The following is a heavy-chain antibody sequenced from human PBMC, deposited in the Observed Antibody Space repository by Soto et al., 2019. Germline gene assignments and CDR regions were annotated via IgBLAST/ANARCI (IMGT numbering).Heavy chain of an antibody. D-gene: IGHD2-2*01. J-gene: IGHJ6*02. Sequence: KSGGSLRLSFAASGFTFSTYSMNWVRQAPGKGLEWVSSISSSGTYIHYADSLKGRFTISRDNAKNSLYLQMISLRAEDTAVYYCARDPSDCSSTSCWGYYALDVWGQGTTVTVSS. CDR1: GFTFSTYS. V-gene: IGHV3-21*01. CDR3: ARDPSDCSSTSCWGYYALDV. CDR2: ISSSGTYI.